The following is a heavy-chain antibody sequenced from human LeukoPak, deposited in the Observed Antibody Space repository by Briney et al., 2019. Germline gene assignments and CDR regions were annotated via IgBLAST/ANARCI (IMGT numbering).Heavy chain of an antibody. CDR3: ARGEPFNS. V-gene: IGHV3-30*04. CDR2: ISYDGSTK. D-gene: IGHD1-26*01. CDR1: GFEFNVYA. Sequence: GRSLRLSCAASGFEFNVYAMHWVRQAPGKGLEWVAMISYDGSTKYYAASVKGRFTISRDNSKTTLFLQMDSLGPEDTAVYYCARGEPFNSWGQGTLVTVSS. J-gene: IGHJ5*02.